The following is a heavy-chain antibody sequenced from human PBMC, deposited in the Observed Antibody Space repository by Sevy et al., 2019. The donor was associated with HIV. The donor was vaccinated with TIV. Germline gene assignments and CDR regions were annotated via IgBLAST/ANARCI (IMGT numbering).Heavy chain of an antibody. V-gene: IGHV3-30-3*01. CDR3: VREGAPYRNIRYCSGNNCFYNWFDP. CDR1: GFTFNDYA. CDR2: ISSDGDNT. J-gene: IGHJ5*02. Sequence: GGSLRLSCAASGFTFNDYALHWVRQAPGKGREWVAIISSDGDNTYYADTVKGRFTISRDNSKNTVYLQMNRLRAEDTAFYYCVREGAPYRNIRYCSGNNCFYNWFDPWGQGTLVTVSS. D-gene: IGHD2-15*01.